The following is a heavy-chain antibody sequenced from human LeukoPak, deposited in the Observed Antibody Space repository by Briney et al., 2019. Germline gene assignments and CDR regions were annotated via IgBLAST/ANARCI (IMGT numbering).Heavy chain of an antibody. CDR3: AREGRGVFDY. J-gene: IGHJ4*02. CDR2: IYYSGST. CDR1: GGSISSYY. V-gene: IGHV4-59*12. D-gene: IGHD3-10*01. Sequence: SETLSLTCTVSGGSISSYYWSWIRQPPGKGLEWIGYIYYSGSTNYNPSLKSRVTISVDTSKNQFSLKLSSVTAADTAVYYCAREGRGVFDYWGQGTLVIVSS.